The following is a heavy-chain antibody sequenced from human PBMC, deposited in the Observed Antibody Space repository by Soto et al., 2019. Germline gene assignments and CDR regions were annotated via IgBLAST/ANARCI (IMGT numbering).Heavy chain of an antibody. V-gene: IGHV3-23*01. J-gene: IGHJ4*02. CDR2: ISGGGDTT. Sequence: EVQLLESGGGLVQPGGSLRLSCAASGFTCNNYAMTWVRQAPGKWLEWVSAISGGGDTTSYADSVKGRFTVSRDGSKNTLYLQMSSLRAEDTALYYCAKGRGGSGSLTPRVDFWGQGTLVTVSS. D-gene: IGHD3-10*01. CDR1: GFTCNNYA. CDR3: AKGRGGSGSLTPRVDF.